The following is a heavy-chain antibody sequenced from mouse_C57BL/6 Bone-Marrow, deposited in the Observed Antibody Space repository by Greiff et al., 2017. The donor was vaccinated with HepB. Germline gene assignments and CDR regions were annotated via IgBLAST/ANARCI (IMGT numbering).Heavy chain of an antibody. J-gene: IGHJ3*01. CDR2: ISSGSSTI. CDR1: GFTFSDYG. CDR3: ARPMIRAWFAY. D-gene: IGHD2-4*01. V-gene: IGHV5-17*01. Sequence: EVKLVESGGGLVKPGGSLKLPCAASGFTFSDYGMHWVRQAPEKGLEWVAYISSGSSTIYYADTVKGRFTISRDNAKNTLFLQMTSLRSEDTAMYYCARPMIRAWFAYWGQGTLVTVSA.